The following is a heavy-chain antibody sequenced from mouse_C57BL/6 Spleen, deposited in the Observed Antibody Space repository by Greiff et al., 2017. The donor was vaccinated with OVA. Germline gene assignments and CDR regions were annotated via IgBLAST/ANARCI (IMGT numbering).Heavy chain of an antibody. V-gene: IGHV1-52*01. CDR3: ARTSSYYYGSSYCFDY. Sequence: QVQLQQPGAELVRPGSSVKLSCKASGYTFTSYWMHWVKQRPIQGLEWIGNIDPSDSETHYNQKFKDKATLTVDKSSSTAYMQLSSLTSEDSAVYYCARTSSYYYGSSYCFDYWGQGTTLTVSS. J-gene: IGHJ2*01. CDR1: GYTFTSYW. CDR2: IDPSDSET. D-gene: IGHD1-1*01.